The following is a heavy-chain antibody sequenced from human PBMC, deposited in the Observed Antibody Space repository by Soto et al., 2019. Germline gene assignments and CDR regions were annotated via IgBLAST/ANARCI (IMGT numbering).Heavy chain of an antibody. Sequence: PGGSLRLSCAASGFTFSSYAMSWVRQAPGKGLEWVSAISGSGGSTYYADSVKGRFTISRDNSKNTLYLQMNSLRAEDTAVYYCGTTTRPPHKHYYGMDVWGQGTTVTVSS. CDR2: ISGSGGST. V-gene: IGHV3-23*01. J-gene: IGHJ6*02. CDR1: GFTFSSYA. D-gene: IGHD5-12*01. CDR3: GTTTRPPHKHYYGMDV.